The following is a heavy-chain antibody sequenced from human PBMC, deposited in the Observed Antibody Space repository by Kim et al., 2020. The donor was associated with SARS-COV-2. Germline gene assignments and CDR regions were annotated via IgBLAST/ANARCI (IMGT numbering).Heavy chain of an antibody. D-gene: IGHD2-15*01. V-gene: IGHV3-23*01. J-gene: IGHJ4*02. CDR3: AKDSLSNIVVVVAAPYYFDY. Sequence: RFTISRDNSTNTLYLQMNSLRAEDTAVYYCAKDSLSNIVVVVAAPYYFDYWGQGTLVTVSS.